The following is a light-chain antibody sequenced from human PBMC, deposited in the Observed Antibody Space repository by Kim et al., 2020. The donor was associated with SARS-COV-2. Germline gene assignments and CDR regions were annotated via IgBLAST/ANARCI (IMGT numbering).Light chain of an antibody. CDR3: QQFNSYPLT. CDR1: QGISSY. CDR2: AAS. V-gene: IGKV1-9*01. Sequence: DIQLTQSPSFLSASVGDRVTITCRASQGISSYLAWYQQKPGKAPKLLIYAASTLQSGVPSRFSGSGSGTEFTLTISSLQPEDSATYYCQQFNSYPLTFGGGTKLEI. J-gene: IGKJ4*01.